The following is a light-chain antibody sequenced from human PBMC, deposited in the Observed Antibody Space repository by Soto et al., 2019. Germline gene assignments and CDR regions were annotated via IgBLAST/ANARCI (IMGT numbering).Light chain of an antibody. CDR2: GAS. CDR3: QQYGSSPKT. Sequence: ESVLTQSPGTLSLSPGERATLSCRASQSVSSSYLAWYQQKPGQAPRLLIYGASSRATGIPDRFSGSGSGTDFTLTIIRLEPVDFAVYYCQQYGSSPKTFGQGTKVDIK. J-gene: IGKJ1*01. V-gene: IGKV3-20*01. CDR1: QSVSSSY.